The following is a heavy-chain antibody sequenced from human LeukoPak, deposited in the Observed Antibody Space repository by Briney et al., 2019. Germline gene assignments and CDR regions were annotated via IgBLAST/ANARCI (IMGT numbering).Heavy chain of an antibody. J-gene: IGHJ4*02. V-gene: IGHV4-61*02. D-gene: IGHD3-22*01. CDR1: GGSISSGSYY. CDR2: IYTSGRT. Sequence: PSETLSLTCTVSGGSISSGSYYWSWIRQPAGKGLEWIGRIYTSGRTNYNPSLKSRVTISVDTSKNQFSLKLISVTAADTAVYYCARAPGYYDSSGTPEGLDYWGQGTLVTVSS. CDR3: ARAPGYYDSSGTPEGLDY.